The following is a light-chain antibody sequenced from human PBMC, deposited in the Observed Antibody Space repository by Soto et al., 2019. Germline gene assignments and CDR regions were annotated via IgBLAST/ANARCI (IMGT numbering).Light chain of an antibody. J-gene: IGLJ1*01. Sequence: QSALTQPASVSGSPGQSITISCTGTSSDVGGYNYVSWYQQHPGKAPKLMIYEVSNRPSGVSNRFSGSKSGNTASLTISGLQAEDEDEYYCISYTSSSTPYVFGTGTKVTVL. V-gene: IGLV2-14*01. CDR2: EVS. CDR1: SSDVGGYNY. CDR3: ISYTSSSTPYV.